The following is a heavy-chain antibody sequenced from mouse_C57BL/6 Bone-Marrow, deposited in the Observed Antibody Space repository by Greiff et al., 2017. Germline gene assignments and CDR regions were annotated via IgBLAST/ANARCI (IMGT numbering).Heavy chain of an antibody. V-gene: IGHV1-59*01. Sequence: QVQLKQPGAELVRPGTSVKLSCKASGYTFTSYWMHWVKQRPGQGLEWIGVIDPSDSYTNYNQKFKGKATLTVDTSSSTAYMQLSSLTSEDSAVYYCARSSPWFAYWGQGTLVTVSA. CDR2: IDPSDSYT. CDR3: ARSSPWFAY. J-gene: IGHJ3*01. CDR1: GYTFTSYW.